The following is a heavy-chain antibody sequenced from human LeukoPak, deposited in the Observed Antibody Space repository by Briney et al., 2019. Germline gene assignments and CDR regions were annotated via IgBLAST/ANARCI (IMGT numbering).Heavy chain of an antibody. CDR2: IYYSGST. Sequence: SETLSLTCTVSGASISSYYWSWVRQPPGKGPEWIGFIYYSGSTNYNPSLKSRVTISVDTSKNQFSLKLSSVTAADTAVYYCARIKTTVTTVYFDLWGRGTLVTVSS. V-gene: IGHV4-59*08. CDR3: ARIKTTVTTVYFDL. CDR1: GASISSYY. J-gene: IGHJ2*01. D-gene: IGHD4-17*01.